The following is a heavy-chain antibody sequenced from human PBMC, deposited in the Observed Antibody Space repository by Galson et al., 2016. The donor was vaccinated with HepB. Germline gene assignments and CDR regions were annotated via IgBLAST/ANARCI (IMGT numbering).Heavy chain of an antibody. CDR3: ARDLSITIFGVVIRGPPGGMDV. J-gene: IGHJ6*02. CDR2: ISSSGSPM. D-gene: IGHD3-3*01. V-gene: IGHV3-48*02. CDR1: GFTFSSYS. Sequence: SLRLSCTASGFTFSSYSMNWVRQAPGKGLEWVSYISSSGSPMYYADSVKGRITISRDSAENSLYLQMNRLRDEDTAVYYCARDLSITIFGVVIRGPPGGMDVWRQGTTVAVSS.